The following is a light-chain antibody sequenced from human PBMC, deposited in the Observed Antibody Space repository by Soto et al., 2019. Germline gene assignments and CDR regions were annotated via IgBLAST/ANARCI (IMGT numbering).Light chain of an antibody. CDR1: QSISSW. J-gene: IGKJ1*01. Sequence: DIQMTQSPSTLSATAGDRVTITCRASQSISSWLAWYQQKPGKAPYLLISDVSSLERGVPSRFSGSGSGTEFTLTISSMQPDDFATYYCQQSYSTPPWTFGQGTKVDIK. V-gene: IGKV1-5*01. CDR3: QQSYSTPPWT. CDR2: DVS.